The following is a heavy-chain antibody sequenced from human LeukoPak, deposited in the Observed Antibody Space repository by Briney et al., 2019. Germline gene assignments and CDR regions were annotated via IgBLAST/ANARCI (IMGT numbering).Heavy chain of an antibody. D-gene: IGHD3-3*01. J-gene: IGHJ6*03. CDR3: ARHVHEVTGPMNYENNYYYMDV. CDR1: GGSISSSSYY. V-gene: IGHV4-39*01. CDR2: IYYSGST. Sequence: PSETLSLTCTVSGGSISSSSYYWGWIRQPPGKGLEWIGSIYYSGSTYYNPSLKSRVTISVDTSKNQFSLKLSSVTAADTAVYYCARHVHEVTGPMNYENNYYYMDVWGKGTTVTVSS.